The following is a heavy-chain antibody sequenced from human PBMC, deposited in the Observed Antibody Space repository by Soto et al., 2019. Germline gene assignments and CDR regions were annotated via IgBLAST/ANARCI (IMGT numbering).Heavy chain of an antibody. CDR3: ARAVRSSSWYPYYYYMDV. Sequence: ASVKVSCKASGYTFTGYYMHWVRQAPGQGLEWMGWINPNSGGTNYAQKFQGWATMTRDTSISTAYMELSRLRSDDTAVYYCARAVRSSSWYPYYYYMDVWGKGTTVTVSS. J-gene: IGHJ6*03. D-gene: IGHD6-13*01. CDR2: INPNSGGT. CDR1: GYTFTGYY. V-gene: IGHV1-2*04.